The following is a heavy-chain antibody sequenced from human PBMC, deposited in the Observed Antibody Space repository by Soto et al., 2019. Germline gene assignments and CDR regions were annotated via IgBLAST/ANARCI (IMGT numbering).Heavy chain of an antibody. CDR2: IIPIFGTA. D-gene: IGHD5-12*01. V-gene: IGHV1-69*13. CDR1: GGTSSSYA. J-gene: IGHJ6*02. CDR3: ASRREMATINYYYYGMDV. Sequence: SVKVSCKASGGTSSSYAISWVRQAPGQGLEWMGGIIPIFGTANYAQKFQGRVTITADESTSTAYMELSSLRSEDTAVYYCASRREMATINYYYYGMDVWGQGTTVTVSS.